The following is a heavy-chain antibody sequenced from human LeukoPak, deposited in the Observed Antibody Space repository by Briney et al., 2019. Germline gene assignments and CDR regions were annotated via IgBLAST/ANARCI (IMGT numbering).Heavy chain of an antibody. CDR3: AKVMLRERATLYYFED. CDR1: GFTFSSNA. CDR2: ISGSGGSAYYATST. J-gene: IGHJ4*02. V-gene: IGHV3-23*01. D-gene: IGHD1-26*01. Sequence: GGSLRLSCATSGFTFSSNAMSWVRQAPGKGLEWVSGISGSGGSAYYATSTYYTDSVTGGFSISRDNPKNTLNLQVNYPRAHDTGVYYCAKVMLRERATLYYFEDWGQGALVTVSS.